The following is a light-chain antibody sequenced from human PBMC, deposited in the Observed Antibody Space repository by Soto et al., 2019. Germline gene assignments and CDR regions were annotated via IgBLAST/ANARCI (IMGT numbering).Light chain of an antibody. CDR2: EVT. Sequence: QSVLTQPASVSGSPGQSITISCTGTSGDIGSYNRVSWYQQHPGKAPKLIIYEVTDRPSGVSNRFSGSKSGNTASLTISGLQAEDEAEYYCSSYTNITTRACVFGTATKVAVL. V-gene: IGLV2-14*01. CDR1: SGDIGSYNR. CDR3: SSYTNITTRACV. J-gene: IGLJ1*01.